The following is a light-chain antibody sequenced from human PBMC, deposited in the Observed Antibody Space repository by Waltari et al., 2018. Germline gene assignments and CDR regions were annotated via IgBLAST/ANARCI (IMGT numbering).Light chain of an antibody. J-gene: IGKJ5*01. CDR2: KVS. CDR3: MQGTHWPPT. V-gene: IGKV2-30*02. Sequence: DVVMTQSPLSLPVTLGQPASISCRSTQSLVHRGGNTYLNWFQQRPGHSPRCLIYKVSDRDSGVPDRFSGSGSGTDFTLKISRVEAEDVGVYYCMQGTHWPPTFGRGTRLEIQ. CDR1: QSLVHRGGNTY.